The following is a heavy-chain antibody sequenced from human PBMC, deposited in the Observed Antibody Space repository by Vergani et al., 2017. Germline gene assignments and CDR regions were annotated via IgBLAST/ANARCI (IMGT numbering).Heavy chain of an antibody. CDR3: ARGRKHFFEAPYDV. Sequence: QVQLQQWGATVLKPSETLSLTCAVYGVSFKTYFWNWIRQSPDKGLEWIGEVDHSDRPYYNPSLRDRVTISVDTSKNQISLRLHSVDVADSAIYYCARGRKHFFEAPYDVWGQGSPVTVSS. V-gene: IGHV4-34*02. D-gene: IGHD3-3*02. J-gene: IGHJ4*02. CDR2: VDHSDRP. CDR1: GVSFKTYF.